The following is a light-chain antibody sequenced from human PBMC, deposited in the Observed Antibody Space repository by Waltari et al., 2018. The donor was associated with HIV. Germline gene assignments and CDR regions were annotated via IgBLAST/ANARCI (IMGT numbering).Light chain of an antibody. CDR1: SPNIGSNA. V-gene: IGLV1-44*01. CDR2: RDD. CDR3: VTWDDSLTAVV. J-gene: IGLJ2*01. Sequence: QSVLTQPPSVSAAPGQKVTISCSGGSPNIGSNAVNWYQQFPGTTPTLLIYRDDQRPSGVPDRFSGSKSAASASLAISGVQSEDEANYYCVTWDDSLTAVVFGGGTQLTV.